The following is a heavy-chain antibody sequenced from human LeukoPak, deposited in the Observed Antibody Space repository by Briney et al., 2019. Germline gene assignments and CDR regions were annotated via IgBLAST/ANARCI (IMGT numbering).Heavy chain of an antibody. CDR2: IRYDGSNK. CDR1: GFTFSSYG. CDR3: ARDLSPSGYGDYVSV. D-gene: IGHD4-17*01. Sequence: PGESLRLSCAASGFTFSSYGMHWVRQAPGKGLEWVAFIRYDGSNKYYADSVKGRFTISRDDSENTLYLQMNSLRAEDTAVYYCARDLSPSGYGDYVSVWGQGTLVTVSS. J-gene: IGHJ4*02. V-gene: IGHV3-30*02.